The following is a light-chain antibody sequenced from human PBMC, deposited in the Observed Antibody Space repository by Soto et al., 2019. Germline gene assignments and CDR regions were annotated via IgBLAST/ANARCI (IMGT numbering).Light chain of an antibody. CDR3: QHYNNWPPYT. V-gene: IGKV3D-15*01. CDR2: GAS. CDR1: QSVRSSY. Sequence: EIVLKQFPHTLSLLLGDRATXSCRXSQSVRSSYLAWYQQKPGQAPRLLIYGASSRATGIPDRFSGYGSGTEFTLTISSMQAQDFAVYYCQHYNNWPPYTFGQGTTVDIK. J-gene: IGKJ2*01.